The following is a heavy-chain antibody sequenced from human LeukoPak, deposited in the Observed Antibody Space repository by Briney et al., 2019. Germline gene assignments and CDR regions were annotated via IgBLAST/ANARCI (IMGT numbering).Heavy chain of an antibody. D-gene: IGHD2-21*01. CDR3: ASRRVVNFDY. CDR1: GFTFSIHP. V-gene: IGHV3-23*01. Sequence: GESLRLSCAPSGFTFSIHPMSWARHPPGEGLVWVSGISGSGGRTYYADSVKGRFTISSDNSKNPLYLQMNSLSAEDTAVYYCASRRVVNFDYWGQGTLVTVSS. CDR2: ISGSGGRT. J-gene: IGHJ4*02.